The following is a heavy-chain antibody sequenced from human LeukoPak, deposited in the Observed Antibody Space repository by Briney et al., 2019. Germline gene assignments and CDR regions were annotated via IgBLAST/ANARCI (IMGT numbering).Heavy chain of an antibody. CDR3: AKEPEYYDFWSGYSGGNWFDP. CDR2: ISGSGGST. D-gene: IGHD3-3*01. V-gene: IGHV3-23*01. J-gene: IGHJ5*02. Sequence: PGGSLRLSCAASGFTFSSYSMNWVRQAPGKGLEWVSAISGSGGSTYYADSVEGRFTISRDNSKNTLYLQMNSLRAEDTAVYYCAKEPEYYDFWSGYSGGNWFDPWGQGTLVTVSS. CDR1: GFTFSSYS.